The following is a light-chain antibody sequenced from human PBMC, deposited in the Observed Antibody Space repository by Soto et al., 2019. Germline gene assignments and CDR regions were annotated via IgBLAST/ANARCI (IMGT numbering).Light chain of an antibody. CDR3: QQSYSTPLFT. CDR1: QTISRY. CDR2: AAS. V-gene: IGKV1-39*01. J-gene: IGKJ3*01. Sequence: DIQMTQSPSSLSASVGDRVTITCRASQTISRYLNWYQQIPGQAPKLLIYAASSLQSGVPSRFSGSGSGTDFTLTISSLQPEDFATYYCQQSYSTPLFTFGPGTKVDIK.